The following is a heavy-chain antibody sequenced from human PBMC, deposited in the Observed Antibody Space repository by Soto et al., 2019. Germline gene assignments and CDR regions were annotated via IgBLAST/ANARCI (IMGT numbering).Heavy chain of an antibody. Sequence: SETLSLTCAVYGGSFSGYYWSWIRQPPGKGLEWIGEINHSGSTNYNPSLKSRVTISVDTSKNQFSLKLSSVTAADTAVYYCARGRVVYCSSTSCQYNWFDPWGQGTLVTVSS. CDR3: ARGRVVYCSSTSCQYNWFDP. V-gene: IGHV4-34*01. D-gene: IGHD2-2*01. CDR2: INHSGST. J-gene: IGHJ5*02. CDR1: GGSFSGYY.